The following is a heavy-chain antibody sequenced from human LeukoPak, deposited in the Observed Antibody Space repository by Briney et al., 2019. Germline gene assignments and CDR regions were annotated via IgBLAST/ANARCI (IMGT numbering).Heavy chain of an antibody. CDR1: GFTFSSYA. CDR3: ARDSSYYYSSGSYFDY. Sequence: GGSLRLSCAASGFTFSSYAMHWVRQAPGKGLEWVAVISYDGSNKYYADSVKGRFTISRDNSKNTLYLQMNSLRAEDTAVYYCARDSSYYYSSGSYFDYWGQGTLVTVSS. D-gene: IGHD3-10*01. V-gene: IGHV3-30-3*01. CDR2: ISYDGSNK. J-gene: IGHJ4*02.